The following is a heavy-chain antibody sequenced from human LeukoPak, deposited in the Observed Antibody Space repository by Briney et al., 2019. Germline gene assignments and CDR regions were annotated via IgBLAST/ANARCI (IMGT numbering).Heavy chain of an antibody. V-gene: IGHV1-69*05. CDR1: GGTFSNYV. CDR3: ARGQYYGSETYWHTKWFDP. J-gene: IGHJ5*02. CDR2: IIPMFGSA. Sequence: SVKVSCKASGGTFSNYVISWVRQAPGQGLEWMGGIIPMFGSATYSEKFQGRVTITTDESTSTGYMEMSRLTSEDTAVYHCARGQYYGSETYWHTKWFDPWGQGTPVTVSS. D-gene: IGHD3-10*01.